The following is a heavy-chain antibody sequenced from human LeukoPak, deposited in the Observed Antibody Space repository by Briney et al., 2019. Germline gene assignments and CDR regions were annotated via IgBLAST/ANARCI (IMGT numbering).Heavy chain of an antibody. V-gene: IGHV1-69*06. CDR1: GGTFSSYA. Sequence: SVKVSCKASGGTFSSYAISWVRQAPGQGLEWMGGIIPIFGTANYAQKFQGRVTITADKSTSTAYMELSSLRSEDTAVYYCARDRGGVVVPAVDPWGQGTLVTVSS. CDR2: IIPIFGTA. J-gene: IGHJ5*02. CDR3: ARDRGGVVVPAVDP. D-gene: IGHD2-2*01.